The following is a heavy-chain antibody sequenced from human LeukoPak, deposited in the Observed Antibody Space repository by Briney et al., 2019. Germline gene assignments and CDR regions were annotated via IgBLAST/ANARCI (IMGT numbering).Heavy chain of an antibody. J-gene: IGHJ4*02. CDR2: ISGSGGNA. D-gene: IGHD6-19*01. CDR1: GFTFSSYA. CDR3: ARVWLAARGPFDY. Sequence: GGSLRLSCAASGFTFSSYAMSWVRQAPGKGLEWVSAISGSGGNAYYADSVKGRFTISRDNSKNTLFLQMNSLRAEDTAVYYCARVWLAARGPFDYWGQGTLVTVSS. V-gene: IGHV3-23*01.